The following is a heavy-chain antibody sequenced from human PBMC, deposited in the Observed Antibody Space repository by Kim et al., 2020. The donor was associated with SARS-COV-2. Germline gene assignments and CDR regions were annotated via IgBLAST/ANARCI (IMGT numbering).Heavy chain of an antibody. CDR2: NYSSSIT. CDR1: GDSVSSAANY. CDR3: SRAPYSITLERFDP. J-gene: IGHJ5*02. D-gene: IGHD3-3*01. Sequence: SETLSLTCSVSGDSVSSAANYWTWNRQPPGRGLEYIGYNYSSSITNYNSFLQSLVVISLDTSKNQYPLMLAPVTAAATADYYCSRAPYSITLERFDPCG. V-gene: IGHV4-61*08.